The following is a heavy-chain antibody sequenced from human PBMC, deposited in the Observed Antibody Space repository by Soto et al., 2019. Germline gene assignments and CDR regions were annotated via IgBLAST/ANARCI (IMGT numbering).Heavy chain of an antibody. CDR1: GFIFSSCA. CDR3: AVSNYHGSGSPFDY. J-gene: IGHJ4*02. CDR2: ITGRGFTT. Sequence: EVQLLDSGGDLVQPGGSLRLSCAASGFIFSSCAISWVRQAPGKGLEWVSAITGRGFTTYYADSVKGRFTISRDNSKNTLSLQLNSLRGEDTAVYYCAVSNYHGSGSPFDYWGQGTLVTVSS. D-gene: IGHD3-10*01. V-gene: IGHV3-23*01.